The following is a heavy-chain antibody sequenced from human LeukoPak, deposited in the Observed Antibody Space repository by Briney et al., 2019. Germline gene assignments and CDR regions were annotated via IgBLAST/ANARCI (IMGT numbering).Heavy chain of an antibody. D-gene: IGHD6-13*01. CDR1: GGSISSGDYY. CDR2: INHSGST. CDR3: ARGVAAAGTSAFDI. Sequence: SETLSLTCTVSGGSISSGDYYWSWIRQPPGKGLEWIGEINHSGSTNYNPSLKSRVTISVDTSKNQFSLKLSSVTAADTAVYYCARGVAAAGTSAFDIWGQGTMVTVSS. J-gene: IGHJ3*02. V-gene: IGHV4-39*07.